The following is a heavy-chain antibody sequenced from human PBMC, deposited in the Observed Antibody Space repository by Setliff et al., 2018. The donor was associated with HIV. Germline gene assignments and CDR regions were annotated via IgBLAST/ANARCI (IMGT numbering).Heavy chain of an antibody. CDR3: ARDMTYYFDSSGSFGWFDP. D-gene: IGHD3-22*01. CDR2: LHYSGNT. V-gene: IGHV4-39*07. CDR1: GGSIRSSTYY. J-gene: IGHJ5*02. Sequence: PSETLSLTCTVSGGSIRSSTYYWGWIRQSPGKGLEWIGSLHYSGNTYYNSSRKSRVTISLDTSKNQFSLKLNSVTAADTAVYYCARDMTYYFDSSGSFGWFDPWGQGTLVTVSS.